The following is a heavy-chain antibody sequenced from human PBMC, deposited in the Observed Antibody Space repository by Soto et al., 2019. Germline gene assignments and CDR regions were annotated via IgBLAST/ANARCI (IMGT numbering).Heavy chain of an antibody. CDR1: FDSISTYY. J-gene: IGHJ6*02. Sequence: PSETLSLTCTFSFDSISTYYWSWIRQPAGKGLEWIGRIDASGNTNYNPSLNSRVTMSIDTSKKQFSLKLTSVTAADTAIYYCARYSNNWFQTEGMDVWGQGTTVTVSS. D-gene: IGHD6-13*01. CDR3: ARYSNNWFQTEGMDV. V-gene: IGHV4-4*07. CDR2: IDASGNT.